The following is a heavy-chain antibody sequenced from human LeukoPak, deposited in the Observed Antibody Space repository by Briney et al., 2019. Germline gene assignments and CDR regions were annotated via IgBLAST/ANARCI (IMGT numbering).Heavy chain of an antibody. D-gene: IGHD6-19*01. CDR3: AKDPGPSSGWPA. J-gene: IGHJ5*02. Sequence: PGGSLRLSCAASGFTFSSYSMNWVRQAPGKGLEWVSYISSSSSTIYYADSVKGRFTISRDNAKNSLYLQMNSLRAEDTALYYCAKDPGPSSGWPAWGQGTLVTVSS. CDR1: GFTFSSYS. CDR2: ISSSSSTI. V-gene: IGHV3-48*01.